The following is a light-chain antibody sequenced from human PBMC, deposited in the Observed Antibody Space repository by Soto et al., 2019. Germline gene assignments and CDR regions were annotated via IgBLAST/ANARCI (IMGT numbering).Light chain of an antibody. J-gene: IGKJ1*01. V-gene: IGKV1-39*01. CDR1: QYISYY. Sequence: DIQMTQSPSSLSASVGDRVTITCRASQYISYYLSWYQQKRGQAPKLLIYGASTLVSGVPSRFSGGGSETDFTLTINSLQPDDFATYYCQQSYSTPRTFGQGTKVEI. CDR2: GAS. CDR3: QQSYSTPRT.